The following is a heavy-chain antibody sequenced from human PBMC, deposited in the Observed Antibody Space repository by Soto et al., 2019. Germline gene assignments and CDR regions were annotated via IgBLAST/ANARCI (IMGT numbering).Heavy chain of an antibody. CDR1: GGSFSGYY. D-gene: IGHD2-2*01. CDR3: ARGWDCSSTSCYYYYYGMDV. CDR2: INHSGST. J-gene: IGHJ6*02. Sequence: XETLSLTCAVYGGSFSGYYWSWIRQPPGKGLEWIGEINHSGSTNYNPSLKSRVTVSVDTSKNQFSLKLSSVTAADTAVYYCARGWDCSSTSCYYYYYGMDVWGQGTTVTVSS. V-gene: IGHV4-34*01.